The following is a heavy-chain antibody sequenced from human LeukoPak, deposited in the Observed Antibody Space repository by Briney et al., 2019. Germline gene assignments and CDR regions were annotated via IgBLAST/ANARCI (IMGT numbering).Heavy chain of an antibody. Sequence: SVKVSCKASGGTFSSYAISWVRQAPGQGLEWMGGIIPIFGTANYAQKFQGRVTITADESTSTAYMELSSPRSEDTAVYYCASRSYDYVWGTSGFDPWGQGTLVTVSS. V-gene: IGHV1-69*13. CDR3: ASRSYDYVWGTSGFDP. CDR1: GGTFSSYA. J-gene: IGHJ5*02. CDR2: IIPIFGTA. D-gene: IGHD3-16*01.